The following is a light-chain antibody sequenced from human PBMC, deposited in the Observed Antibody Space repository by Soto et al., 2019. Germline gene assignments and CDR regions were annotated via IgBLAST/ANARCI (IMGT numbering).Light chain of an antibody. Sequence: QYALTAPASVSVSPGQSITISCTGTSSDVGSYNLVSWYQQHPGKAPKLMIYEGSKRPSGVSNRFSGSKSGYTASLTISGLQAEDEADYYCCSYAGSSTFYYVFGTGTKVTVL. J-gene: IGLJ1*01. V-gene: IGLV2-23*01. CDR1: SSDVGSYNL. CDR3: CSYAGSSTFYYV. CDR2: EGS.